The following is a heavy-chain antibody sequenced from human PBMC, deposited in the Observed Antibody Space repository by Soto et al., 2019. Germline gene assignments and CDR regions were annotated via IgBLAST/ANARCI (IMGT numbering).Heavy chain of an antibody. CDR1: GGTFSTYT. J-gene: IGHJ4*02. CDR2: ISPGIDIR. CDR3: AGGMCFGGSCYLDV. D-gene: IGHD2-15*01. Sequence: QVQLVQSGAEVKKPGSSVKVSCKASGGTFSTYTLYWVRQAPGQGLEWMGGISPGIDIRDYAQKFQGRVAITADESTSTVHMPLRTLISEDTALYYCAGGMCFGGSCYLDVWGQGTLVTVSS. V-gene: IGHV1-69*12.